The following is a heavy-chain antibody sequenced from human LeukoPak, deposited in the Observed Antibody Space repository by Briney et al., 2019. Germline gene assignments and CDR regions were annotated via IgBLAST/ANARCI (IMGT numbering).Heavy chain of an antibody. J-gene: IGHJ5*02. V-gene: IGHV4-39*07. CDR2: IYYSGST. CDR1: GGSISSSSYY. Sequence: SETLSLTCTVSGGSISSSSYYWGWIRQPPGKGLEWIGSIYYSGSTYYNPSLKSRVTISVDTSKNQFSLKLSSVTAADTAVYYCARGLLYVWGSYRFDPWGQGTLVTVSS. D-gene: IGHD3-16*02. CDR3: ARGLLYVWGSYRFDP.